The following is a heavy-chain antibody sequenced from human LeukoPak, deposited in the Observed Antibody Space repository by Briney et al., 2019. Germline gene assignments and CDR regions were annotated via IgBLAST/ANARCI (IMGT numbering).Heavy chain of an antibody. CDR3: AKADYCSSTSCSYFDY. J-gene: IGHJ4*02. CDR2: IYYSGST. CDR1: GGSFSRYY. V-gene: IGHV4-39*07. D-gene: IGHD2-2*01. Sequence: SETLSLTCAVYGGSFSRYYWGWLRQPPGKGLEWIGSIYYSGSTYYNPSLKSRVTISVDTSKNQFSLKLSSVTAADTAVYYCAKADYCSSTSCSYFDYWGQGTLVTVSA.